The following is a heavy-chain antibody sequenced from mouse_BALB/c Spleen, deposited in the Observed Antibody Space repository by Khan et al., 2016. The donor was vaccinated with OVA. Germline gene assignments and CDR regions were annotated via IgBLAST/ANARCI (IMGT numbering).Heavy chain of an antibody. D-gene: IGHD3-3*01. Sequence: QIQLVQSGPDLKKPGETVKISCKASGYTFTNYGINWVKQAPGKGLKWMGWIYTYTGEPTYADDFKGRFAFSLETSASTDYLPINNITNEDTATXFCARGGRKAMDYWGQGTSVTVSS. J-gene: IGHJ4*01. CDR3: ARGGRKAMDY. V-gene: IGHV9-3-1*01. CDR1: GYTFTNYG. CDR2: IYTYTGEP.